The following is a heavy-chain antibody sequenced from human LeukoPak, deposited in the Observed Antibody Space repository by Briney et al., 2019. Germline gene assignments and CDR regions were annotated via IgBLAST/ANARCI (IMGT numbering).Heavy chain of an antibody. J-gene: IGHJ4*02. D-gene: IGHD2-15*01. V-gene: IGHV3-23*01. Sequence: GGSLSLSCAASGFTLSSYAMSWVRQAPGKGLEWVSAISDTGNTYHADSVKGRFTISRDSSKNTLFLQMNRLRPEDAAVYYCAKAPVTTCRGAFCYPFDYWGLGTLVTVSS. CDR1: GFTLSSYA. CDR2: ISDTGNT. CDR3: AKAPVTTCRGAFCYPFDY.